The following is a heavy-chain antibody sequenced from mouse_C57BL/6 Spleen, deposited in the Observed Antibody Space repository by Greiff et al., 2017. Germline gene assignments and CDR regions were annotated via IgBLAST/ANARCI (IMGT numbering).Heavy chain of an antibody. Sequence: EVQLQQSGPELVKPGASVKIPCKASGYTFTDYNMDWVKQSHGKSLEWIGDINPNNGGTIYNQKFKGKATLTVDKSSSTAYMGLLSLTTEDTAVYYCARREYYGSSPYWYFDVWGTGTTVTVSS. CDR1: GYTFTDYN. CDR2: INPNNGGT. CDR3: ARREYYGSSPYWYFDV. D-gene: IGHD1-1*01. V-gene: IGHV1-18*01. J-gene: IGHJ1*03.